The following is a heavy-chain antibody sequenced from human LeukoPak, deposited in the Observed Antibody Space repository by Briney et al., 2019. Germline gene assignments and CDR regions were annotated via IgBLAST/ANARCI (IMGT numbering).Heavy chain of an antibody. CDR2: IYYSGST. J-gene: IGHJ4*02. CDR3: ARGLSGYLYYFDY. V-gene: IGHV4-59*01. Sequence: PSEPLSLTCTVSGGSISSYYWSWIRQPPGKGLEWIGYIYYSGSTNYNPSLKSRVTISVDTSKNQFSLKLSSVTAADTAVYYCARGLSGYLYYFDYWGQGTLVTVSS. CDR1: GGSISSYY. D-gene: IGHD3-9*01.